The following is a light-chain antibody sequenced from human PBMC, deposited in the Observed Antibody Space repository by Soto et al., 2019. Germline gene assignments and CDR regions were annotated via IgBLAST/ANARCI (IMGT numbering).Light chain of an antibody. Sequence: EIVLTQSPVTLSVSPGERATLSCRASQSVSTNLAWYQQKPGQAPRLLIYGASSRATGIPDRFSGSGSGTDFTLTISRLEPEDFAVYYCQQYSSSPRTFGQGTKVDI. V-gene: IGKV3-20*01. CDR1: QSVSTN. J-gene: IGKJ1*01. CDR3: QQYSSSPRT. CDR2: GAS.